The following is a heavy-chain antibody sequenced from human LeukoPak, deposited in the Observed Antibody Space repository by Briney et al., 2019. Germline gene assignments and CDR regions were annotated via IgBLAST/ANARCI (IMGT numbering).Heavy chain of an antibody. CDR1: NGSITSSGYY. J-gene: IGHJ6*03. V-gene: IGHV4-39*07. D-gene: IGHD3-3*01. Sequence: SETLSLTCAVSNGSITSSGYYWGWIRQPPGKGLEWIGSIYYSGSTYYNPSLKSRVTISLDTSKNQISLKLTSVAAADTAVYYCASCYDFNYYYMHVWGKGTKVTVSS. CDR3: ASCYDFNYYYMHV. CDR2: IYYSGST.